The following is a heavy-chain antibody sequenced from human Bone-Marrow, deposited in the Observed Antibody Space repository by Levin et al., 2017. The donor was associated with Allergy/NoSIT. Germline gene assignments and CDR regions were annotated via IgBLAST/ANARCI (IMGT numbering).Heavy chain of an antibody. J-gene: IGHJ4*02. V-gene: IGHV3-30*03. CDR3: ARASGGQVIGRLNTPSDY. CDR2: ISHDGSNK. Sequence: SGGSLRLSCEASGFTFSNYDMHWVRQVPGKGLEWVAIISHDGSNKRHADSVQGRFIISRDNSENMLYLQMNYLRGDDTAVFYCARASGGQVIGRLNTPSDYWGQGTLVTVSS. D-gene: IGHD3-22*01. CDR1: GFTFSNYD.